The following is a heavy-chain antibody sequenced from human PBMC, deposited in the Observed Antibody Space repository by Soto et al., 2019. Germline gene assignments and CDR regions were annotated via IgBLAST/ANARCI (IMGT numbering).Heavy chain of an antibody. CDR3: AGIQNNWFDP. Sequence: EVQLVESGGGLVQPGGSLRLTCTASGFTFSSSWMAWVRQAPGKGLEWVGNIKHDGSEVYYLDSVRGRFTISRDSAWKSLYLQVNSLRAEDTALYYCAGIQNNWFDPWGQGTLVAVSS. CDR1: GFTFSSSW. CDR2: IKHDGSEV. V-gene: IGHV3-7*01. J-gene: IGHJ5*02.